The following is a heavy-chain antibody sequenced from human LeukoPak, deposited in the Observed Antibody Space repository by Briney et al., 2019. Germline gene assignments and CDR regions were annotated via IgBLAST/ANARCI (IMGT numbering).Heavy chain of an antibody. J-gene: IGHJ4*02. V-gene: IGHV3-48*03. CDR2: ISSSGSTI. CDR1: GFTFSSYD. Sequence: PGGSLRLSCAASGFTFSSYDMNWVRQAPGKGLEWVSYISSSGSTIYYEDSVKGRFTISRDNAKNSLYLQMNSLRAEDTAVYYCATPPRHYYDSSGYFRYFDYWGQGTLVTVSS. D-gene: IGHD3-22*01. CDR3: ATPPRHYYDSSGYFRYFDY.